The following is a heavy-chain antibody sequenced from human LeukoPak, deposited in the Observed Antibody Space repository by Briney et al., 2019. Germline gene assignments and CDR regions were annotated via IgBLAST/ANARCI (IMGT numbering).Heavy chain of an antibody. CDR1: GYIYTSYW. D-gene: IGHD5-24*01. J-gene: IGHJ5*02. V-gene: IGHV5-51*01. CDR3: ARLGSRHGYNWGDL. Sequence: GESLKISCKGSGYIYTSYWIGWVRQMPGKGLEWMGIIYPGDSDTRYSPSFQGQVTISADKSISTAYLQWSSLKASDTAMYCARLGSRHGYNWGDLWGQGTLVSVSS. CDR2: IYPGDSDT.